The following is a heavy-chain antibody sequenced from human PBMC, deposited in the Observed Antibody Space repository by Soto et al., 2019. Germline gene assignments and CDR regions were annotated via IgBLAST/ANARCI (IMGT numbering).Heavy chain of an antibody. CDR3: ATHDIVVVPAAMGDYYYYGMDV. D-gene: IGHD2-2*01. V-gene: IGHV1-18*01. Sequence: ASVKVSCKASGYTFTSYGISWVRQAPGQGLEWMGWISASSGSTSYAQKFQGRVTMTRDTSTSTAYMELSSLRSEDTAVYYCATHDIVVVPAAMGDYYYYGMDVWGQGTTVTVSS. J-gene: IGHJ6*02. CDR2: ISASSGST. CDR1: GYTFTSYG.